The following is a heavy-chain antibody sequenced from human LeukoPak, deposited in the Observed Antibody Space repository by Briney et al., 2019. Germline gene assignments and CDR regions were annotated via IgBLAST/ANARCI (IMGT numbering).Heavy chain of an antibody. V-gene: IGHV3-23*01. D-gene: IGHD3-22*01. CDR3: AKDGYDSSGYYTFYYYYYMDV. Sequence: GGTLRLSCAASGFTFSSYGMSWVRQAPGKGLEWVSAISGSGGSTYYADSVKGRFTISRDNSKNTLYLQMNSLRAEDTAVYYCAKDGYDSSGYYTFYYYYYMDVWGKGTTVTVSS. J-gene: IGHJ6*03. CDR2: ISGSGGST. CDR1: GFTFSSYG.